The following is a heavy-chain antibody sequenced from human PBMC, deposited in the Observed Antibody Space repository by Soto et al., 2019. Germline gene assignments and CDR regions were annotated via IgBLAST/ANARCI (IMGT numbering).Heavy chain of an antibody. CDR2: ISSTTNYI. CDR3: ARESEDLTSSFGY. CDR1: GFTFTRYS. Sequence: GGSLRLSCAASGFTFTRYSMNWVRQAPGKGLEWVSSISSTTNYIYYGDSMKGRFTISRDNAKNSLYLEMNSLRAEDTAVYYCARESEDLTSSFGYRGQGTLVTVSS. V-gene: IGHV3-21*06. J-gene: IGHJ4*02.